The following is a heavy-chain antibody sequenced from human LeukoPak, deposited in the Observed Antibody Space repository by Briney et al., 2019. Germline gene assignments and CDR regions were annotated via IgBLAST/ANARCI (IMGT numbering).Heavy chain of an antibody. J-gene: IGHJ4*02. CDR3: ARDDLRLVTYDY. D-gene: IGHD3-9*01. CDR1: GFNFGVYA. CDR2: IGGIDGAA. Sequence: PGGSLRLSCAASGFNFGVYAMTWVRQAPAQGLEWVSTIGGIDGAAHYADSVKGRFTISRDNSKNTLYLQMNSLRAEDTAVYYCARDDLRLVTYDYWGQGTLATVSS. V-gene: IGHV3-23*01.